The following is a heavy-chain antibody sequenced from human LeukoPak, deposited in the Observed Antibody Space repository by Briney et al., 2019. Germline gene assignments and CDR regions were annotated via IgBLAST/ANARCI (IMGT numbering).Heavy chain of an antibody. CDR3: ARDGNYDFWSGYPGLWDY. Sequence: PGGSLRLSCAASGITFSIYSMNWVRQAPGKGLEWVSSISSSSSYIYYADSVKGRFTISRDNAKNSLYLQMNSLRVEDTAVYYCARDGNYDFWSGYPGLWDYWGQGTLVTVSS. V-gene: IGHV3-21*01. CDR1: GITFSIYS. D-gene: IGHD3-3*01. J-gene: IGHJ4*02. CDR2: ISSSSSYI.